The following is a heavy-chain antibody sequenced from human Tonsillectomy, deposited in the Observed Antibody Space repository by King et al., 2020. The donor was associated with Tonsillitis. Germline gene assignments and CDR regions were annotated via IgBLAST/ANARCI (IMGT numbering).Heavy chain of an antibody. CDR1: GGSVSSGSYY. J-gene: IGHJ4*02. D-gene: IGHD3-10*01. Sequence: VQLQEPGPGLVKPSETLSLTCTVSGGSVSSGSYYWSWIRQPPGKGLEWIGYIYYSGSTNYNPSLKSRVTISVDTSKNQFSLKLSSVTAADTAVYYCARGYYDSGSYFPPGNWGQGTLVTVSS. CDR2: IYYSGST. V-gene: IGHV4-61*01. CDR3: ARGYYDSGSYFPPGN.